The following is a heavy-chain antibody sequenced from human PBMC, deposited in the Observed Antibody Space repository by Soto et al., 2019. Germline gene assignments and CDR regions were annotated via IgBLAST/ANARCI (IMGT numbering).Heavy chain of an antibody. J-gene: IGHJ4*02. Sequence: QVQLQESGPGLVKPSETLSLTCTVSGGSISSYYWSWIRQPPGKGLEWIGYIYYSGSTNYNPSLKSRGTISVDTSKNQFSLKLSSVTAADTAVYYCAGGATADFDYWGQGTLVTVSS. CDR1: GGSISSYY. V-gene: IGHV4-59*01. D-gene: IGHD3-16*01. CDR3: AGGATADFDY. CDR2: IYYSGST.